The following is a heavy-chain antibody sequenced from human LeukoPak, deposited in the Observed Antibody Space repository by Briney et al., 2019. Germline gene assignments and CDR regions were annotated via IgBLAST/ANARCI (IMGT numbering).Heavy chain of an antibody. CDR2: IYYSGST. CDR1: GGSISSYY. Sequence: SETLSLTCTVSGGSISSYYWSWIRQPPGKGLEWIGYIYYSGSTNYNPSLKSRVTISVDTSKNQFSLKLSSVTAADTAVYYCARDLRTYYDSRGFDYWGQGTLVTVSS. J-gene: IGHJ4*02. D-gene: IGHD3-22*01. CDR3: ARDLRTYYDSRGFDY. V-gene: IGHV4-59*01.